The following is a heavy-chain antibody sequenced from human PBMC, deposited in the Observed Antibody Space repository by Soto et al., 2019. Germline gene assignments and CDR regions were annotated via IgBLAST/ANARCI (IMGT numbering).Heavy chain of an antibody. CDR3: AKDLQSYGDYDYYCYGMDV. V-gene: IGHV3-30*18. CDR1: GFTFSTYA. D-gene: IGHD4-17*01. J-gene: IGHJ6*02. CDR2: ISFDGTSK. Sequence: QVQLVESGGGEVQPGRSLTISCAASGFTFSTYAMHWVRQTPGKGLEWVSVISFDGTSKFYSDSVKGRFTISRDNFKNTLNLQMNGLRADDTAVYSCAKDLQSYGDYDYYCYGMDVWGLGTRVTVSS.